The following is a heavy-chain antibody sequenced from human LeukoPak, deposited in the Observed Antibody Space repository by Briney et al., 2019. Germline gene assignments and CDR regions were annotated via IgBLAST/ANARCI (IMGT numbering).Heavy chain of an antibody. V-gene: IGHV1-2*02. CDR1: GYTFSDYY. J-gene: IGHJ4*02. CDR3: ARDNYGSGSYYKY. Sequence: GASVKVSCKASGYTFSDYYMHWVRQAPGQGLEWMGWINPNNGGTNYAQKFQGRVSMTRDTSISTVYMEVRRLRSDDTAMYYCARDNYGSGSYYKYWGQGTLVTVSS. D-gene: IGHD3-10*01. CDR2: INPNNGGT.